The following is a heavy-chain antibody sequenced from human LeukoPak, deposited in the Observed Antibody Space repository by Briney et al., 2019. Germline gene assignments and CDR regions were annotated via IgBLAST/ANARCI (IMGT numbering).Heavy chain of an antibody. CDR2: IYTRGST. CDR1: GGSLNNYY. CDR3: ARGRYCSADICSGGDAFDI. J-gene: IGHJ3*02. Sequence: PSETLSLTCTVSGGSLNNYYWSWIRQPAGKGLEWIGRIYTRGSTNYNPSLKSRVTMSVDTSKNHFALKLSSVTAAETAVYYCARGRYCSADICSGGDAFDIWGQGTMVSVSS. V-gene: IGHV4-4*07. D-gene: IGHD2-15*01.